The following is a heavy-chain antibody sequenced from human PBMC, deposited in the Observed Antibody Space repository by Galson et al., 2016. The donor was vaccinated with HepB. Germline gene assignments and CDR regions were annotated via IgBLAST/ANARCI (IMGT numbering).Heavy chain of an antibody. V-gene: IGHV3-48*04. CDR3: ARDYVPGA. CDR1: GFTFNTYG. D-gene: IGHD3-10*01. Sequence: SLRLSCADSGFTFNTYGMNWVRQAPGKGLEWVSYISSASSIKYYADSVKGRFTISRDNARHSLYLEMNSPRGEDTAMYYCARDYVPGAWGQGVLVTVSS. J-gene: IGHJ5*02. CDR2: ISSASSIK.